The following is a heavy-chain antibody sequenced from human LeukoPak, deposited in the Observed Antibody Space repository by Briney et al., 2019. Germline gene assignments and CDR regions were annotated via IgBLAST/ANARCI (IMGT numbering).Heavy chain of an antibody. CDR3: AARSRHCRAGSCYLYWFDY. CDR1: GGTFSSYA. CDR2: IIPIFGTA. Sequence: GASVKVSCKASGGTFSSYAISWVRQAPGQGLEWMGGIIPIFGTANYAQKFQGRVTITADESTSTAYMELSSLRSEDTAVYYCAARSRHCRAGSCYLYWFDYCGQGTLVTVSS. J-gene: IGHJ4*02. D-gene: IGHD2-15*01. V-gene: IGHV1-69*01.